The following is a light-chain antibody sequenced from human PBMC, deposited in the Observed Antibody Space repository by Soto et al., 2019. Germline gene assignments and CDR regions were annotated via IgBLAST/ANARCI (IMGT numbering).Light chain of an antibody. J-gene: IGLJ2*01. Sequence: QAVVTQPPSASGTPGQRGTISCSGGSSNIGSHTVNWYQQLPGTAPKLLMYTDNWRPSGVPDRFSGSKSGTSASLAISGLQSEDEADYYCAAWDDSLNGVVFGGGTKLTVL. CDR2: TDN. CDR1: SSNIGSHT. CDR3: AAWDDSLNGVV. V-gene: IGLV1-44*01.